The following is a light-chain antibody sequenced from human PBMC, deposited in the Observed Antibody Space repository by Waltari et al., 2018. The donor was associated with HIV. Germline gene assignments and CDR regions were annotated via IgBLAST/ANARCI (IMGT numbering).Light chain of an antibody. CDR1: SSDIGYYDS. J-gene: IGLJ2*01. CDR3: SSYGGSANLL. CDR2: EVN. V-gene: IGLV2-14*01. Sequence: QSALTQPASVSGSPGQSITISCTGTSSDIGYYDSVSWYQQHPGKAPKLMIYEVNNRPSGISNRFSGSKSANTASLTVSGLQAEDEADYYCSSYGGSANLLFGGGTKLTVL.